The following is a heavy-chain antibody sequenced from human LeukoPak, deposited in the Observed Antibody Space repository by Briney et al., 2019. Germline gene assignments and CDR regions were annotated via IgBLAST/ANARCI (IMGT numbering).Heavy chain of an antibody. J-gene: IGHJ4*02. Sequence: PGGSLRLSCAASGFTFSSYAMTWVRQAPGKGLEWVSAISGSGGGTYYGDSVKGRFTISRDNSKNTLYLQMNSLRAEDTAVYYCAKERYYYDRSGFDYWGQGTLVTVSS. CDR3: AKERYYYDRSGFDY. V-gene: IGHV3-23*01. CDR2: ISGSGGGT. D-gene: IGHD3-22*01. CDR1: GFTFSSYA.